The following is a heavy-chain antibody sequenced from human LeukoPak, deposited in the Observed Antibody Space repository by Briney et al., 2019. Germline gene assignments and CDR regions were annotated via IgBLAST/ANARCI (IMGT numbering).Heavy chain of an antibody. V-gene: IGHV3-7*01. CDR2: IKQDGSER. CDR3: VRISTAVAGADY. Sequence: PGGSLRLSCAASGFSFSNSWMSWVRQAPGKGLEWVANIKQDGSERYYVDSVKGRFTISRDNTKNSLYLQMDSLRAEDTAVYYCVRISTAVAGADYWGQGTLVTVSS. J-gene: IGHJ4*02. D-gene: IGHD6-19*01. CDR1: GFSFSNSW.